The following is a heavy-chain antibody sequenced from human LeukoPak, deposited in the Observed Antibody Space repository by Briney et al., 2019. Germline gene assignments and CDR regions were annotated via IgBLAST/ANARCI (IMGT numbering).Heavy chain of an antibody. V-gene: IGHV4-4*02. CDR2: IYQSGST. CDR1: GGSISSSNW. D-gene: IGHD3-9*01. CDR3: ARGLRYFDWLLYGFDYYYGMDV. J-gene: IGHJ6*04. Sequence: SGTLSLTCAVTGGSISSSNWWSWVRQPPGKGLEWIGEIYQSGSTNYSPSLKSRVTISVDKSKNQFSLKLSSVTAADTAVYYCARGLRYFDWLLYGFDYYYGMDVWGKGTTVTVSS.